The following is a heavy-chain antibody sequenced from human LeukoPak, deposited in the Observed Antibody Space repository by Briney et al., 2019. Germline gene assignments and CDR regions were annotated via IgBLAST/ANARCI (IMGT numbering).Heavy chain of an antibody. CDR3: AKESSASYYFDY. CDR2: IPYDGRNT. CDR1: GSTFSSNG. Sequence: GGSLRLSCAASGSTFSSNGMYWARQAPGKGLEWVAFIPYDGRNTYYADSVKGRFTISRDTSKNTLYLQMINLRAEDTAVYYCAKESSASYYFDYWGQGTLVTVSS. J-gene: IGHJ4*02. D-gene: IGHD3-10*01. V-gene: IGHV3-30*02.